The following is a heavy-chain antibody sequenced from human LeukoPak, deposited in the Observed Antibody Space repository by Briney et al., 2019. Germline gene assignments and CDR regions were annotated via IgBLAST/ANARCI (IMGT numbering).Heavy chain of an antibody. Sequence: GGSLRLSCAASGFTFSDYYMSWIRQAPGKGLEWVSCISSSGSTIYYAVSVKGRFTISRDNAKNSLYLQMNSLRAEDTAVYYCARERAATDAFDIWGQGAMVTVSS. CDR3: ARERAATDAFDI. J-gene: IGHJ3*02. D-gene: IGHD6-25*01. V-gene: IGHV3-11*04. CDR1: GFTFSDYY. CDR2: ISSSGSTI.